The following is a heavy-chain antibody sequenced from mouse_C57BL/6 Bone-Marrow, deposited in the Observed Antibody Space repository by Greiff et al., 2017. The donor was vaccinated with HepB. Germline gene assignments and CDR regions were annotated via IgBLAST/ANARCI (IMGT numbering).Heavy chain of an antibody. J-gene: IGHJ2*01. V-gene: IGHV1-55*01. Sequence: QVQLQQPGAELVKPGASVKMSCKASGYTFTSYWITWVKQRPGQGLEWIGDIYPGSGSTNYNEKFKSKATLTVDTSSSTAYRHLSSLTSEDSAVYYCARWLLRSDYWGQGTTRTGSS. CDR1: GYTFTSYW. CDR2: IYPGSGST. D-gene: IGHD2-3*01. CDR3: ARWLLRSDY.